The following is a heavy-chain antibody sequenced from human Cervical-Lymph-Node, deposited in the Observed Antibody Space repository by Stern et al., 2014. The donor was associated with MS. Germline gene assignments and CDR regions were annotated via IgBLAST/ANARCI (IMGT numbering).Heavy chain of an antibody. V-gene: IGHV4-61*01. Sequence: QVQLQESGPGLEKPSETLSLTCTVSGGSVSSGNYNWCWIRQPPGKGLELIGYVYYSGSTNYNPSLKRRVTISVDTSKNQFSLKLWSVTAADAAVYYCASGRPYYDILTGYYLDSWGQGTLVTVSS. CDR2: VYYSGST. J-gene: IGHJ4*02. D-gene: IGHD3-9*01. CDR1: GGSVSSGNYN. CDR3: ASGRPYYDILTGYYLDS.